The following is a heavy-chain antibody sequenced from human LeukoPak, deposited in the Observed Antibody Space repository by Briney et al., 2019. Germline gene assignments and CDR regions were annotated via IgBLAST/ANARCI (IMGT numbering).Heavy chain of an antibody. Sequence: GASVKVSCKASGYTFTGYYMHWVRQAPGQGLEWMGWINPNSGGTNYAQKFQGRVTMTRDTSISTAYMELSRLRSDDTAVYYCARVINYYGSGSYDYWGQGTLVTVSS. CDR3: ARVINYYGSGSYDY. V-gene: IGHV1-2*02. CDR2: INPNSGGT. CDR1: GYTFTGYY. J-gene: IGHJ4*02. D-gene: IGHD3-10*01.